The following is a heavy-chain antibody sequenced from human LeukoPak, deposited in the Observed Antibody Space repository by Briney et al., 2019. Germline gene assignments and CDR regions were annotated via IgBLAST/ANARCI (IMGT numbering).Heavy chain of an antibody. Sequence: ASVKVSCKASGYTFTSYYMHWVRQAPGQGLEWMGIINPSGGSTSYAQKFQGRVTMTRDTSTSTVYMELSSLRSEDTAVYYCARLGPSGGYDRSYYGMDVWGQGTTVTVSS. D-gene: IGHD5-12*01. J-gene: IGHJ6*02. CDR1: GYTFTSYY. CDR3: ARLGPSGGYDRSYYGMDV. V-gene: IGHV1-46*01. CDR2: INPSGGST.